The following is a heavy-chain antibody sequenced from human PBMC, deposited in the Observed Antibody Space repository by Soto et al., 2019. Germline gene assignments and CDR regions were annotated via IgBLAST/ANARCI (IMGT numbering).Heavy chain of an antibody. CDR2: IYYSGST. CDR1: GGSISSGGYY. CDR3: AREGYGSGSNDY. D-gene: IGHD3-10*01. Sequence: QVQLQESGPGLVKPSQTLSLTCTVSGGSISSGGYYWSWIRQHPGKGLEWIGYIYYSGSTYYNPSLRSRVTIPVATSKNQLALELSSVTAADTAVYYCAREGYGSGSNDYWGQGTLVTVSS. V-gene: IGHV4-31*03. J-gene: IGHJ4*02.